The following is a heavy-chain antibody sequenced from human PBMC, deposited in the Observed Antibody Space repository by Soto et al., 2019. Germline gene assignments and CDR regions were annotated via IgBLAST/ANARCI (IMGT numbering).Heavy chain of an antibody. CDR1: GFTVSSNY. CDR3: ARLVIYYDSSGYSKSFDY. J-gene: IGHJ4*02. CDR2: IYSGGST. V-gene: IGHV3-53*01. Sequence: GGSLRLSCAASGFTVSSNYMSWVRQAPGKGLEWVSVIYSGGSTYYADSVKGRFTISRDNSKNTLYLQMNSLRAEDTAVYYCARLVIYYDSSGYSKSFDYWGQGTLVTVSS. D-gene: IGHD3-22*01.